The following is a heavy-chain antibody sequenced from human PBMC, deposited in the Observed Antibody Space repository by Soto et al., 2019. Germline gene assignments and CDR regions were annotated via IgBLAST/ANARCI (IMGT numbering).Heavy chain of an antibody. CDR3: AKVRGKQWLGDY. CDR1: GGTFSSYA. Sequence: ASVKVSCKASGGTFSSYAISWVRQAPGQGLEWMGGIIPMFGTANYAQKFQGRVTITADESTSTAYMELSSLRAEDTAVYYCAKVRGKQWLGDYWGQGTLVTVSS. V-gene: IGHV1-69*13. CDR2: IIPMFGTA. J-gene: IGHJ4*02. D-gene: IGHD6-19*01.